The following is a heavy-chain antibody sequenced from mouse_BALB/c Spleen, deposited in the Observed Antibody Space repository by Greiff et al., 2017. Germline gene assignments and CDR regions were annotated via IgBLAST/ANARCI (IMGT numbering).Heavy chain of an antibody. Sequence: ESGPGLVKPSQSLSLTCSVTGYSITSGYYWNWIRQFPGNKLEWMGYISYDGSNNYNPSLKNRISITRDTSKNQFFLKLNSVTTEDTATYYCARVEGYFDVWGAGTTVTVSS. J-gene: IGHJ1*01. CDR1: GYSITSGYY. CDR2: ISYDGSN. V-gene: IGHV3-6*02. CDR3: ARVEGYFDV.